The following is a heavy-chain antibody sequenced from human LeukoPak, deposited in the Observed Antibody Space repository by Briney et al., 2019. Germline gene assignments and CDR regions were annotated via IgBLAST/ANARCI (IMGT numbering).Heavy chain of an antibody. CDR1: GYSISSGYY. J-gene: IGHJ5*02. D-gene: IGHD6-19*01. Sequence: KPSETLSLTCAVSGYSISSGYYWGWIRQPPGKGLEWIGCIYYSGSTYYNPSLKSRVTISVDTSKNQFSLKLSSVTAADTAVYYCARQALTSVAVAGRVTRWFDPWGQGTLVTVSS. V-gene: IGHV4-38-2*01. CDR2: IYYSGST. CDR3: ARQALTSVAVAGRVTRWFDP.